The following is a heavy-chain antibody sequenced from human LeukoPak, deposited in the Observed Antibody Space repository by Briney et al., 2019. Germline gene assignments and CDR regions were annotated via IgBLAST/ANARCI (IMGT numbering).Heavy chain of an antibody. CDR3: ARGGRPEY. Sequence: GGSLRLSCAASGLTFSSYWMSWVRQAPGKGLEWVANIKQDGSEKYYVDSVKGRFTISKDNAKNSLSLQMNSLRVEDTAVYYCARGGRPEYWGQGTLVTVSS. CDR2: IKQDGSEK. V-gene: IGHV3-7*01. CDR1: GLTFSSYW. J-gene: IGHJ4*02.